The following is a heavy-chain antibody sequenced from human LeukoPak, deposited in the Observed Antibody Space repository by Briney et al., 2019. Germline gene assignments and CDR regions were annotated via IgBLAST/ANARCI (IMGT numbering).Heavy chain of an antibody. CDR1: GFSFSNSA. CDR2: INSDGSST. J-gene: IGHJ3*02. D-gene: IGHD5-18*01. CDR3: VRDGYSYGFMLAFDI. Sequence: GGSLRLSCAASGFSFSNSAMSWVRQAPGKGLVWVSRINSDGSSTSYADSVKGRFTISRDSAKNTLYLQMNSLRAEDTAVYYCVRDGYSYGFMLAFDIWGLGTRVTVSS. V-gene: IGHV3-74*01.